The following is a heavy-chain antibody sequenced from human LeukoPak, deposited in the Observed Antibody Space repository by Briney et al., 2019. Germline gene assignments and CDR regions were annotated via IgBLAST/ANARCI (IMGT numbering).Heavy chain of an antibody. CDR3: AKVGYSSSGCFDY. Sequence: PGRSLRLSCAASGITFSSYGMHWVRQAPGKGLEWGAVISYDGSNKYYADSVKGRFTISRDNSKHTLYLQMNSLRAEDTAVYYCAKVGYSSSGCFDYWGQRTLVTASS. D-gene: IGHD6-6*01. CDR2: ISYDGSNK. J-gene: IGHJ4*02. V-gene: IGHV3-30*18. CDR1: GITFSSYG.